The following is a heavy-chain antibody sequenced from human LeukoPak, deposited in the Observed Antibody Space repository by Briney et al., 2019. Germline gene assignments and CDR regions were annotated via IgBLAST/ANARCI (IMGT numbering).Heavy chain of an antibody. Sequence: GGSLRLSCAASGFTFSSYDMHWVRQATGKGLEWVSAIGTAGDTYYPGSVKGRFTISRGNAKNSLYLQMNSLRAGDTAVYYCARGIPGASGWYSYYFDYWGQGTLVTVSS. V-gene: IGHV3-13*01. CDR1: GFTFSSYD. D-gene: IGHD6-19*01. J-gene: IGHJ4*02. CDR3: ARGIPGASGWYSYYFDY. CDR2: IGTAGDT.